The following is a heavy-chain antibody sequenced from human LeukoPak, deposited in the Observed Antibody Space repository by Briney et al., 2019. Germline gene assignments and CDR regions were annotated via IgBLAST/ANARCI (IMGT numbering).Heavy chain of an antibody. CDR1: GFTFSSYE. V-gene: IGHV3-48*03. CDR2: ISSSGSTI. CDR3: ARDPRQSHLVYTTGDY. Sequence: GGSLRLSCAASGFTFSSYEMNWVRQAPGKGLEWVSYISSSGSTIYYADSVKGRFTISRDSSKNSLYLQMNSLRAEDTAVYYCARDPRQSHLVYTTGDYWGQGTLVTVSS. J-gene: IGHJ4*02. D-gene: IGHD2-2*02.